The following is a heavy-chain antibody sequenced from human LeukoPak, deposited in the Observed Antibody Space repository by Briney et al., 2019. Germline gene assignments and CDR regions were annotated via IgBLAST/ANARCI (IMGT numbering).Heavy chain of an antibody. D-gene: IGHD3-3*01. CDR2: IYYSGST. V-gene: IGHV4-61*08. CDR1: GGSISSGDYY. CDR3: ARDLRLYGMDV. J-gene: IGHJ6*02. Sequence: SETLSLTCTVSGGSISSGDYYWSWIRQPPGKGLEWIGYIYYSGSTNYNPSLKSRVTISVDTSKNQFSLKLSSVTAADTAVYYCARDLRLYGMDVWGQGTTVTVSS.